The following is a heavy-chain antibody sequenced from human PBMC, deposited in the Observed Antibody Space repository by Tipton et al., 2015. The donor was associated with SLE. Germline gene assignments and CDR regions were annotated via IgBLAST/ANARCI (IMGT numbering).Heavy chain of an antibody. J-gene: IGHJ6*02. CDR2: ISSSSSTI. D-gene: IGHD2-15*01. CDR3: ARELVVVVAAHYYYYYGMDV. Sequence: SLRLSCAASGFTFSSYSMNWVRQAPGKGLEWVSYISSSSSTIYYADSVKGRFTISRDNAKNSLYLQMNSLRAEDTAVYYCARELVVVVAAHYYYYYGMDVWGQGTTVTVSS. CDR1: GFTFSSYS. V-gene: IGHV3-48*01.